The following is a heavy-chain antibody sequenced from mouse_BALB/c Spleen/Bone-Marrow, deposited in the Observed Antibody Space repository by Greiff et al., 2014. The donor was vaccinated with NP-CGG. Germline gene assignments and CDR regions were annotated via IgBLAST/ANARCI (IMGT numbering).Heavy chain of an antibody. CDR1: GFTFSSYG. J-gene: IGHJ2*01. V-gene: IGHV5-6*01. Sequence: VQLQQSGGDLVKPGGSLKLSCAASGFTFSSYGMSWVRQTPDKRLEWVATISSGGGYTYYPDSVKGRFTISRDKAKNTLYPQMSSPKSKDTAMYYGARQTYYDYDGYFDYWGQGTTLTVSS. CDR2: ISSGGGYT. CDR3: ARQTYYDYDGYFDY. D-gene: IGHD2-4*01.